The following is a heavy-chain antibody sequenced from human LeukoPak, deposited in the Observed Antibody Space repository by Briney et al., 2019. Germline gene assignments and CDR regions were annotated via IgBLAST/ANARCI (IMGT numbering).Heavy chain of an antibody. V-gene: IGHV4-39*01. J-gene: IGHJ4*02. Sequence: SETLSLTCTVSGGSISGSRSYWGWIRQPPGKGLEGIGSVFHSGTTYYNPSLKSRLTISVDTSKNQFSLKLSSVTAADTAVYYCARRDYSGDNPVLDYWGRGTLVTVSS. CDR3: ARRDYSGDNPVLDY. CDR2: VFHSGTT. CDR1: GGSISGSRSY. D-gene: IGHD2-21*01.